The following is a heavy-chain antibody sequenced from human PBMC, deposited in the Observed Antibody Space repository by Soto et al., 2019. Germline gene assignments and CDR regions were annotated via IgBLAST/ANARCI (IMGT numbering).Heavy chain of an antibody. V-gene: IGHV6-1*01. D-gene: IGHD3-22*01. Sequence: WVRQAPGQRLEWLGRTYYRSKWYNDYAVSVKSRITINPDTSKNQFSLQLNSVTPEDTAVYYCARDRSSGYYYGYYYYGMDVWGQGTTVTVSS. J-gene: IGHJ6*02. CDR2: TYYRSKWYN. CDR3: ARDRSSGYYYGYYYYGMDV.